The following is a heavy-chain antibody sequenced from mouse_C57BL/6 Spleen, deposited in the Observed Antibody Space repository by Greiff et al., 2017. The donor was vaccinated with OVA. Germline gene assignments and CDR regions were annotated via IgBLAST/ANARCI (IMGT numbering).Heavy chain of an antibody. CDR1: GYTFTSYW. D-gene: IGHD4-1*01. CDR2: IDPSDSYT. CDR3: ARYWEYFDY. J-gene: IGHJ2*01. Sequence: QVQLQQPGAELVMPGASVKLSCKASGYTFTSYWMHWVKQRPGQGLEWIGEIDPSDSYTNYNQKFKGKSTLTVDKSSSTAYMQLSSLTSEDSAVYYCARYWEYFDYWGQGTTLTVSS. V-gene: IGHV1-69*01.